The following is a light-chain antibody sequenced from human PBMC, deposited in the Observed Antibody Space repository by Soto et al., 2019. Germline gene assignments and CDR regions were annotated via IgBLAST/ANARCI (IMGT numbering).Light chain of an antibody. V-gene: IGKV1-33*01. J-gene: IGKJ1*01. CDR3: QHYNSYSEA. CDR2: DAS. Sequence: GDRVTITCQASQNINNYLNWYHQKPGKAPKLLIYDASNLETGVPSRFSGSGSGTDGTLTISSLQPDDGATYYGQHYNSYSEAFGQGTKVEIK. CDR1: QNINNY.